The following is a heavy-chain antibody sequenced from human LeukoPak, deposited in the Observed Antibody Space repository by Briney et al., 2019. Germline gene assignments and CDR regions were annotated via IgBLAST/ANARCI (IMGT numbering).Heavy chain of an antibody. CDR3: ARDPYRHCSGGSCYYFGY. J-gene: IGHJ4*02. V-gene: IGHV3-33*01. D-gene: IGHD2-15*01. Sequence: GRSLRLSCAASGFTFSSYGMHWVRQAPGKGLEGVAVIWYDGSNKYYADSVKGRFTISRDNSKNTLDLQMNSLSAEDTAVYYCARDPYRHCSGGSCYYFGYWGQGTLVTVSS. CDR1: GFTFSSYG. CDR2: IWYDGSNK.